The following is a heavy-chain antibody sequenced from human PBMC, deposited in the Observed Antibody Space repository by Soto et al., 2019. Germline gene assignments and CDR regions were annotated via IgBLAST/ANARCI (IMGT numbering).Heavy chain of an antibody. CDR1: GFPFSSYL. CDR2: INSDGSST. D-gene: IGHD3-3*01. Sequence: GSLRLSCAASGFPFSSYLIHWVRQAPGKGLVWVSRINSDGSSTSYADSVKGRFTISRDNAKNTLYLQMNSLRAEDTAVYYCARDIESDFWSGYYNPGDYWGQGTLVTVSS. V-gene: IGHV3-74*01. J-gene: IGHJ4*02. CDR3: ARDIESDFWSGYYNPGDY.